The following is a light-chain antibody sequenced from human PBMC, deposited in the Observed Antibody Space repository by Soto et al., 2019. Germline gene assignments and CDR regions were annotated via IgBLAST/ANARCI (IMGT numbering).Light chain of an antibody. CDR1: QIISSN. Sequence: EIVMMQSPATLSVSPGERATLSCRASQIISSNLAWFRQKPGQAPRLFMYDASTRATGIPDRFSGSGSGTDFTLTISSLQSEDFAVYYCQQYDNWPYTFGQGTRLENK. CDR3: QQYDNWPYT. V-gene: IGKV3-15*01. CDR2: DAS. J-gene: IGKJ2*01.